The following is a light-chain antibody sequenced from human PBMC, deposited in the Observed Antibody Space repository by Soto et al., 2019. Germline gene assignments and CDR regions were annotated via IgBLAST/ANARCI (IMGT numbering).Light chain of an antibody. CDR2: EGT. CDR3: CSYAGSSSLIL. V-gene: IGLV2-23*01. CDR1: NSDVENFNL. Sequence: QSALTQPASVSGSPGQSITISCTGTNSDVENFNLISWYQQHPGKGPKLMIYEGTKRPSGVSSRFSASKSAYTASLTISGLQAEDEADYYCCSYAGSSSLILFGGGTKLTVL. J-gene: IGLJ2*01.